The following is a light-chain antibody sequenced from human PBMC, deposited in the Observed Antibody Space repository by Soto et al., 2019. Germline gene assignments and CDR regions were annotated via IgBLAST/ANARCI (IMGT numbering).Light chain of an antibody. V-gene: IGLV2-14*01. Sequence: QSVLTQPASLSGSPGQSITISCTGTSSDVGGYNYVSWYQQHPGKAPKFMIYDVSNRPSGVSNRFSGSKSGNTASLTTSGLQAEDEADYYCSSYTTSNTRQIVFGTGTKVTVL. J-gene: IGLJ1*01. CDR1: SSDVGGYNY. CDR3: SSYTTSNTRQIV. CDR2: DVS.